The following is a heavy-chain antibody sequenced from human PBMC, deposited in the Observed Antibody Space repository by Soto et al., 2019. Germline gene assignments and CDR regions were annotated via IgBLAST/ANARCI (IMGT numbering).Heavy chain of an antibody. CDR1: GGSISSYY. Sequence: SETLSLTCTVSGGSISSYYWSWIRQPPGKGLEWIGYIYYSGSTNYNPSLKSRVTISVDTSKNQFSLKLSSVTAADTAVYYCARGGGYYYMDVWGKGTTVTVSS. CDR2: IYYSGST. V-gene: IGHV4-59*01. D-gene: IGHD2-15*01. J-gene: IGHJ6*03. CDR3: ARGGGYYYMDV.